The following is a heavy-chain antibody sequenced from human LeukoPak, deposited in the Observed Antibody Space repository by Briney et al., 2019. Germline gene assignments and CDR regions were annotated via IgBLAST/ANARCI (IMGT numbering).Heavy chain of an antibody. V-gene: IGHV1-69*02. J-gene: IGHJ3*02. CDR2: IIPILGIA. CDR1: EGTFSSYT. CDR3: ARGPSQWFGESAFDI. D-gene: IGHD3-10*01. Sequence: SVKVSCEASEGTFSSYTISWVRQAPGQGLEWMGRIIPILGIANYAQRFQGRVTITADKSTSTAYMELSSLRSEDTAVYYCARGPSQWFGESAFDIWGQGTMVTVSS.